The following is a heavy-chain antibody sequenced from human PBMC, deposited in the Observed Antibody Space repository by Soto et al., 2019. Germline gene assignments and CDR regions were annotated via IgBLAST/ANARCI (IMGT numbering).Heavy chain of an antibody. CDR3: ARGDCSGGSCSSVDI. D-gene: IGHD2-15*01. CDR1: GGSISSSNW. V-gene: IGHV4-4*02. CDR2: IYHSGST. Sequence: SETLSLTCAVSGGSISSSNWWSWVRQPPGKGLEWIGEIYHSGSTNYNPSLKSRVTISVDKSKNQFSLKLTSVTAADTAVYYCARGDCSGGSCSSVDIWGQGTMVTV. J-gene: IGHJ3*02.